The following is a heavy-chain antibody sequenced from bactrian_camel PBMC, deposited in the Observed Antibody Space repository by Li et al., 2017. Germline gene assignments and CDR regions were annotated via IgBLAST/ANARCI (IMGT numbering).Heavy chain of an antibody. D-gene: IGHD3*01. J-gene: IGHJ4*01. V-gene: IGHV3S67*01. CDR1: GFNMSGYG. Sequence: VQLVESGGALVRPGESLTLTCAASGFNMSGYGITWERQAPGDQSRWVGTINSDNTPHYRDDSVKGRFTVSKDHAKNTLYLQMNSLKEEDTAMYYCAVDAPWYKECVIRRTPELGVRGQGTQVTVSS. CDR2: INSDNTP.